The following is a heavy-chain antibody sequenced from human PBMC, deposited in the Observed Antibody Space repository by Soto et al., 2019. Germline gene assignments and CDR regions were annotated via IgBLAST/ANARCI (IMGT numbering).Heavy chain of an antibody. D-gene: IGHD5-18*01. CDR2: VIPLFDTA. J-gene: IGHJ6*02. CDR3: ATGGHNDGYNFYHGMDV. V-gene: IGHV1-69*01. CDR1: GGIFTNNA. Sequence: QVQVVQSGAEVKKPGSSVKVSCKVSGGIFTNNAISWVRQAPGQGLEWLGGVIPLFDTAYYAQIFRGRLRSSADGATTTAYMELSGLKSADTAVYFCATGGHNDGYNFYHGMDVWGQGTTVTVS.